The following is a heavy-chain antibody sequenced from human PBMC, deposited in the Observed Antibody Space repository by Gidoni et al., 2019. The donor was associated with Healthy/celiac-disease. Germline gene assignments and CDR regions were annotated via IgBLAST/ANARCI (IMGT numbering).Heavy chain of an antibody. D-gene: IGHD3-22*01. Sequence: QVQLVESGGGVVQPGRSLRLSCAASGFTFSSYAMHWVRQAPGKGLEWVAVISYDGSNKYYADSVKGRFTISRDNSKNTLYLQMNSLRAEDTAVYYCARDSGYYDSSGPNYFDYWGQGTLVTVSS. CDR1: GFTFSSYA. J-gene: IGHJ4*02. CDR3: ARDSGYYDSSGPNYFDY. CDR2: ISYDGSNK. V-gene: IGHV3-30-3*01.